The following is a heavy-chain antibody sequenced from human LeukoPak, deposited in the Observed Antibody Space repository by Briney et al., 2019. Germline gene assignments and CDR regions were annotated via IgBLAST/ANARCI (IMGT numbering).Heavy chain of an antibody. CDR3: AKSRGDYYYMDV. J-gene: IGHJ6*03. V-gene: IGHV3-23*01. Sequence: GGSLRLSCAASGFTFSSYAMSWVRQAPGKGLEWVSAISGGGGSTYYADSVKGRFTISRDNSKNTLYLQMNSLRAEDTAVYYCAKSRGDYYYMDVWGKGTTVTVSS. D-gene: IGHD2-2*01. CDR2: ISGGGGST. CDR1: GFTFSSYA.